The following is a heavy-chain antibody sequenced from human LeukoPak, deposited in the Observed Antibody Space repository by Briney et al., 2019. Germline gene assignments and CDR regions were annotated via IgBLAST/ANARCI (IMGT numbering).Heavy chain of an antibody. Sequence: GGSLRLSCAASGLPLSLYWMNWVRQAPGKGLEWVSSIVGSGGRAYYTDSVKGRFTVSRDNSKSTLFLQMNSLRAEDTAVYYCARESASSWTGNWFDPWGQGTLVTVSS. D-gene: IGHD6-13*01. CDR2: IVGSGGRA. CDR1: GLPLSLYW. J-gene: IGHJ5*02. V-gene: IGHV3-23*01. CDR3: ARESASSWTGNWFDP.